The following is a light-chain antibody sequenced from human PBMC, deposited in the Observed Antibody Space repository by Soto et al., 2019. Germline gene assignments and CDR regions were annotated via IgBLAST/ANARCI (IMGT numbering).Light chain of an antibody. V-gene: IGKV3-15*01. CDR2: DAS. J-gene: IGKJ1*01. CDR1: QSVNNY. CDR3: QKYNQWPWT. Sequence: EIVLTQSPATLSMSPGERANLSCRASQSVNNYLAWYQQKPGQAPRLLIYDASNRATGIPARFSGDGSGTEFTLTISSLQSEDFGIYYCQKYNQWPWTFGPGTKVDIK.